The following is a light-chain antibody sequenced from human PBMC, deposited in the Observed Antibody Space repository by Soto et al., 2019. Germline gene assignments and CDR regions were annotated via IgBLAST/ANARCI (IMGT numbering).Light chain of an antibody. CDR1: NIGIKN. CDR3: QVWDSTSNHHVV. J-gene: IGLJ2*01. V-gene: IGLV3-21*02. Sequence: SYELTQPPSVSVAPGQTASVTCGGHNIGIKNVHWYQQRPGQAPVLVVYDVSDRPSGIPERFSGSNSGNTATLTISRVEDGDEADYYCQVWDSTSNHHVVFGGGTKLTVL. CDR2: DVS.